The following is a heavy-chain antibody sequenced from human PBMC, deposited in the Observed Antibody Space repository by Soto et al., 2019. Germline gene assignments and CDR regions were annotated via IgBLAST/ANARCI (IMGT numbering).Heavy chain of an antibody. Sequence: QVQLVPSGAEVKKPGASVTVSCKASVYTFTSDNIHWVRQAPGQGLEWVGMINPRGFFTTYAQKFRGRVTMTGDTSTSFVYMELTNLRSEDTDMYYCAIAAERFGELFWFDPWGQGTLVSVSS. CDR1: VYTFTSDN. D-gene: IGHD3-10*01. J-gene: IGHJ5*02. CDR3: AIAAERFGELFWFDP. CDR2: INPRGFFT. V-gene: IGHV1-46*01.